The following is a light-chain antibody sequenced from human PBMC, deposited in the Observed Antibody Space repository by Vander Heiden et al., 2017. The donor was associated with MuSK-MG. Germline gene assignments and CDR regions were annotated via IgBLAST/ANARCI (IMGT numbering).Light chain of an antibody. J-gene: IGKJ4*02. CDR1: QDISNY. Sequence: DIQMTQSPSSLSASVGDRVTITCQASQDISNYLNWYQLKPVKAPKLLIYDASNFYTGVLSRLTQSGSGTDFTFTISSLQPEDVATYYCQQDYNHPRTFGEGTKVEIK. CDR3: QQDYNHPRT. V-gene: IGKV1-33*01. CDR2: DAS.